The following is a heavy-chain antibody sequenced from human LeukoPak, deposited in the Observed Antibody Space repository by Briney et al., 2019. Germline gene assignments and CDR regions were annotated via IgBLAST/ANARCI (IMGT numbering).Heavy chain of an antibody. CDR1: GFTFSSHG. J-gene: IGHJ4*02. CDR2: IWYDGTNK. CDR3: ARDRTTGTTCLDY. Sequence: GRSLTLSCAASGFTFSSHGMHWVRQAPGKGLEWVAVIWYDGTNKYYADSVRGRFAISRDNSNNTLYLQMNSLRAEDTAVYYCARDRTTGTTCLDYWGQGTLVTVSS. D-gene: IGHD1-1*01. V-gene: IGHV3-33*01.